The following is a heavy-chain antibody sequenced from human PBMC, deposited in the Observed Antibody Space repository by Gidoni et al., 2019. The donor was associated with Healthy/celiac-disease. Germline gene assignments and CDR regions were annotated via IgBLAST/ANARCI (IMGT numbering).Heavy chain of an antibody. V-gene: IGHV3-20*04. CDR1: GLPFDDYG. J-gene: IGHJ4*02. CDR3: ARDYGDYVSLDY. D-gene: IGHD4-17*01. Sequence: EVQLVASGGGVVRPGGSLRLSCAASGLPFDDYGMSWVRQAPGKGLEWVSGINWNGGSTGYADSVKGRFTISRDNAKNSLYLQMNSLRAEDTALYYCARDYGDYVSLDYWGQGTLVTVSS. CDR2: INWNGGST.